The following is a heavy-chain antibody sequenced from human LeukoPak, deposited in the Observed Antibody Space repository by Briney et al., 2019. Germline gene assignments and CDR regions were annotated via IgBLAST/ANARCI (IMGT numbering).Heavy chain of an antibody. CDR2: IYHSGST. CDR3: ARERIAAAGHNWFDP. V-gene: IGHV4-30-2*01. Sequence: SQTLSLTCAVSGGSISSGGYSWSWIRQPPGKGLEWIGYIYHSGSTNYNPSLKSRVTMSVDTSKNQFSLKLSSVTAADTAVYYCARERIAAAGHNWFDPWGQGTLVTVSS. J-gene: IGHJ5*02. D-gene: IGHD6-13*01. CDR1: GGSISSGGYS.